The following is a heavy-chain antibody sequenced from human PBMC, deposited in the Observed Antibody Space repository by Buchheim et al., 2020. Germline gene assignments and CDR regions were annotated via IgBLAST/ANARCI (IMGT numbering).Heavy chain of an antibody. D-gene: IGHD4-23*01. CDR2: ISYDGSNK. Sequence: QVQLVESGGGVVQPGRSLRLSCAASGFTFSTYAMHWVRQAPGKGLEWVAVISYDGSNKYYADSVRGRFTISRDNSKNTLYLQMNSLRAGDTAVYYCARDLNSSYYYSGMDVWGQGT. CDR3: ARDLNSSYYYSGMDV. V-gene: IGHV3-30-3*01. CDR1: GFTFSTYA. J-gene: IGHJ6*02.